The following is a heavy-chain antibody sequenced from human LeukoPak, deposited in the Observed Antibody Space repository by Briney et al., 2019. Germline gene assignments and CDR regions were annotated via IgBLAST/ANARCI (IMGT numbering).Heavy chain of an antibody. CDR1: GFNVSGNY. CDR3: AREMPGHRYYDSSPLGY. D-gene: IGHD3-22*01. J-gene: IGHJ4*02. Sequence: GGSLRLSCAASGFNVSGNYMAWVRQAPGKGLEWVSVIYRSGNTYYADPVKGRFTISSDNSRNTLHLQMNSLRVVDTAVYYCAREMPGHRYYDSSPLGYWGQGTLVTVSS. V-gene: IGHV3-53*01. CDR2: IYRSGNT.